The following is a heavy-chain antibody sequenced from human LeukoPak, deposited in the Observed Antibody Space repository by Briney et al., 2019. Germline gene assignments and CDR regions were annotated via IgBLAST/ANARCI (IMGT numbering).Heavy chain of an antibody. CDR1: GGSISSSSYY. J-gene: IGHJ5*02. Sequence: PSETLSLTCTVSGGSISSSSYYWGWIRQPPGKGLEWIGSIYYSGSTYYNPSLKSRVTIYVDTSKNQFSLKLSSVTAADTAVYYCASLKILPPNWFDPWGQGTLVTVSS. CDR2: IYYSGST. D-gene: IGHD2/OR15-2a*01. V-gene: IGHV4-39*01. CDR3: ASLKILPPNWFDP.